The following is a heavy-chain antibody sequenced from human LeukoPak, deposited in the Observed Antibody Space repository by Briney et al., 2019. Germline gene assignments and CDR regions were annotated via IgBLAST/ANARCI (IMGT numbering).Heavy chain of an antibody. CDR2: IKQDGSEK. D-gene: IGHD1-26*01. V-gene: IGHV3-7*05. CDR1: GFTFSSYW. CDR3: ARGGMCSRY. J-gene: IGHJ4*02. Sequence: SGGSLRLSCAASGFTFSSYWMSWVRQAPGKELEWVANIKQDGSEKHYVDSVKGRFTISRDNAENSLYLQMNSLRVEDTAVYYCARGGMCSRYWGRGTLVTVSS.